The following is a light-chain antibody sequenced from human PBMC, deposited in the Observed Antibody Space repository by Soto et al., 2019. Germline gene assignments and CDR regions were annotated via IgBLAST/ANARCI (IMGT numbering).Light chain of an antibody. J-gene: IGLJ1*01. V-gene: IGLV2-14*03. CDR1: SSVVGGYNF. CDR2: EVS. Sequence: QSVLAQPASVFGSPGQSITISCTGTSSVVGGYNFVSWYQQHPGKAPKLMIYEVSNRPSGVSNRFSDSKSGNTASLTISGLQPEDEADYYCSSYTTSSTVVFGTGTKVTVL. CDR3: SSYTTSSTVV.